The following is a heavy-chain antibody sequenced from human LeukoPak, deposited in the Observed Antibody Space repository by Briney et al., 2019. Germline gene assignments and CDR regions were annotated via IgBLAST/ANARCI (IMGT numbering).Heavy chain of an antibody. D-gene: IGHD1-26*01. CDR1: GFTFSSYG. Sequence: PGRSLRLSCAASGFTFSSYGMHWVRQAPGKGLEWVSAISGSGGSTYYADSVKGRFTISRDNAKNTLFLQMNSLRAEDAAVYYCTRAKWDVRFDYWGQGILVTVSS. J-gene: IGHJ4*02. V-gene: IGHV3-23*01. CDR2: ISGSGGST. CDR3: TRAKWDVRFDY.